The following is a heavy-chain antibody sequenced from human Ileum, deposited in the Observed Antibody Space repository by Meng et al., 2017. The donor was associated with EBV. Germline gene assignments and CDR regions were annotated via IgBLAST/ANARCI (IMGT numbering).Heavy chain of an antibody. CDR2: IYHSGST. Sequence: QGQVQESGPGLVKHSGTLYLTCSVSGGSISSSNWWSWVRQPPGKGLEWIGEIYHSGSTNYNPSLKSRVTISVDKSKNQFSLNLSSVTAADTAVYYCARVGQWLPIDYWGQGTLVTVSS. D-gene: IGHD6-19*01. J-gene: IGHJ4*02. CDR1: GGSISSSNW. V-gene: IGHV4-4*02. CDR3: ARVGQWLPIDY.